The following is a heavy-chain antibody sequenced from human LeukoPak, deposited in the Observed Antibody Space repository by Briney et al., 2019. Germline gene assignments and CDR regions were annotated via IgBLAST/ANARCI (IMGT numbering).Heavy chain of an antibody. CDR3: ARAPQAIYYYGSGSSNWFDP. V-gene: IGHV1-69*01. D-gene: IGHD3-10*01. CDR2: IIPIFGTA. Sequence: SVKVSCKASGGTFSSYAISWVRQAPGQGLEWMGGIIPIFGTANYAQKFQGRVTFTADESTSTAYMELSSLRSEDTAVYYCARAPQAIYYYGSGSSNWFDPWGQGTLVTVSS. CDR1: GGTFSSYA. J-gene: IGHJ5*02.